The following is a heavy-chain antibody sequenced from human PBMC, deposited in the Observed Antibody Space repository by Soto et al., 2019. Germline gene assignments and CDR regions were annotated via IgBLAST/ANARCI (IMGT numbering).Heavy chain of an antibody. CDR2: INHSGST. V-gene: IGHV4-34*01. J-gene: IGHJ4*02. D-gene: IGHD3-22*01. Sequence: QVQLQQWGAGLLKPSENLSLTCAVYGGSFSGYYWSWIRQPPGKGLEWIGEINHSGSTNYNPSLKSRVTISVDTSKNQFSLKLSSVTAADTAVYYCARGRYYYDSSGTASFGYWGQGTLVTVSS. CDR3: ARGRYYYDSSGTASFGY. CDR1: GGSFSGYY.